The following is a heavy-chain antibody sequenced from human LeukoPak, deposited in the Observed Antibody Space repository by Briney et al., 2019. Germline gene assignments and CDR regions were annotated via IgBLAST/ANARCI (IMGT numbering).Heavy chain of an antibody. Sequence: PSETLSLTCTVSGGSISSYYWSWIRQPPGKGLEWIGEINHSGSTNYNPSLKSRVTISVDTSKNQFSLKLSSVTAADTAVYYCARGVLGSTSCYDYWGQGTLVTVSS. J-gene: IGHJ4*02. D-gene: IGHD2-2*01. V-gene: IGHV4-34*01. CDR3: ARGVLGSTSCYDY. CDR1: GGSISSYY. CDR2: INHSGST.